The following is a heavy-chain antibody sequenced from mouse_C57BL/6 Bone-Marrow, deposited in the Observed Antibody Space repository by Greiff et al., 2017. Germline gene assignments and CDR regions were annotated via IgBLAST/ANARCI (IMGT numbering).Heavy chain of an antibody. Sequence: QVQLQQSGAELVKPGASVKLSCKASGYTFTSYWMHWVKQRPGQGLEWIGMIHPNSGSTNYNEKFKSKATLTVDKSSSTAYMQLSSLTSEDSAVYYCARVGYWYYAMDYWGQGTSVTVSS. CDR1: GYTFTSYW. CDR3: ARVGYWYYAMDY. CDR2: IHPNSGST. J-gene: IGHJ4*01. D-gene: IGHD2-3*01. V-gene: IGHV1-64*01.